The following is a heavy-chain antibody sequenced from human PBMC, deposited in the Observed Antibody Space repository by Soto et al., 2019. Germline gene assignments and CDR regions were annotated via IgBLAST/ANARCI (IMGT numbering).Heavy chain of an antibody. CDR3: AKVITGSFDT. Sequence: EVQLLESGGGLAQPGGSLRLSCAGIKFTFSSYAKRWVRQAPGKGLEWVSTISGSGGSTYYADSVKGRFTISRDNSKNTLYLQMNSLTAEDTAVYYCAKVITGSFDTWGQGTMVTVSS. D-gene: IGHD1-20*01. V-gene: IGHV3-23*01. CDR2: ISGSGGST. J-gene: IGHJ3*02. CDR1: KFTFSSYA.